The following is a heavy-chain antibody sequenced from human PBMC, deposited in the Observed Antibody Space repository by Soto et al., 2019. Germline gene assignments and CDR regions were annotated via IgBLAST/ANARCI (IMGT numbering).Heavy chain of an antibody. CDR1: GFTFSSYD. J-gene: IGHJ2*01. CDR2: IGPGGDT. V-gene: IGHV3-13*04. Sequence: DVHLVESGGGLVHPGGSLRLSCAASGFTFSSYDMHWVRQPAGKGLQWVSTIGPGGDTYYAGSVKDRFTISRENANHSLFLQMNSLTDGDTAVYYCARGPTEFLYFGKGYLDLGGRGTLVTVSS. CDR3: ARGPTEFLYFGKGYLDL. D-gene: IGHD2-8*01.